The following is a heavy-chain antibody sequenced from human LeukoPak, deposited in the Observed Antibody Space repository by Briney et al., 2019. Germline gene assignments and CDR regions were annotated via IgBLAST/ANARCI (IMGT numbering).Heavy chain of an antibody. CDR2: ISDDGTRK. Sequence: SGGSLRLSYAASGFTFSSYGIHWVRLAPGKGPEWVAVISDDGTRKYYADCVQGRLTISRDNSKNTLYLQMNSLRAEDMAVYYWGGKFRGYVFKIWGKGKMVTVSS. D-gene: IGHD3-16*01. V-gene: IGHV3-30*03. CDR3: GGKFRGYVFKI. CDR1: GFTFSSYG. J-gene: IGHJ3*02.